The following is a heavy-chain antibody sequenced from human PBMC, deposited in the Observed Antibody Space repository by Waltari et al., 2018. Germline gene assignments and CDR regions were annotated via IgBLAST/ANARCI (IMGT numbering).Heavy chain of an antibody. Sequence: QLQLQESGPGLVKPSETLSLTCTVSGGSISSSSYYWGWIRQPPGKGLEWIGSIYYSGSTYYNPSLKSRVTISVDTSKNQFSLKLSSVTAADTAVYYCARQVIRIAVAGTNYWGQGTLVTVSS. CDR1: GGSISSSSYY. CDR3: ARQVIRIAVAGTNY. CDR2: IYYSGST. V-gene: IGHV4-39*01. D-gene: IGHD6-19*01. J-gene: IGHJ4*02.